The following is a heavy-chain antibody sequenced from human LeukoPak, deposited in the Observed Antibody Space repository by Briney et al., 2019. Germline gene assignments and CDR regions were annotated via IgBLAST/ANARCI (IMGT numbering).Heavy chain of an antibody. D-gene: IGHD2-15*01. CDR2: ISSSGSTI. CDR3: ASGNYYYYYMDV. V-gene: IGHV3-11*04. J-gene: IGHJ6*03. Sequence: GGSLRLSCAASGFTFSDYYMSWIRRAPGKGLEWVSYISSSGSTIYYADSVKGRFTISRDNAKNSLYLQMNSLRAEDTAVYYCASGNYYYYYMDVWGKGTTVTVSS. CDR1: GFTFSDYY.